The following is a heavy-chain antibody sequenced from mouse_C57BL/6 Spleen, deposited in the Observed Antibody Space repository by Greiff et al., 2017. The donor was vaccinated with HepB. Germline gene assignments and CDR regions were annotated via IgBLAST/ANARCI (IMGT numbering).Heavy chain of an antibody. V-gene: IGHV1-50*01. CDR1: GYTFTSYW. CDR3: ARGRDYYGDRFAY. Sequence: VQLQQPGAELVKPGASVKLSCKASGYTFTSYWMQWVKQRPGQGLEWIGEIDPSDSYTNYNQKFKGKATLTVDTSSSTAYMQLSSLTSEDSAVYYCARGRDYYGDRFAYWGQGTLVTVSA. CDR2: IDPSDSYT. J-gene: IGHJ3*01. D-gene: IGHD1-2*01.